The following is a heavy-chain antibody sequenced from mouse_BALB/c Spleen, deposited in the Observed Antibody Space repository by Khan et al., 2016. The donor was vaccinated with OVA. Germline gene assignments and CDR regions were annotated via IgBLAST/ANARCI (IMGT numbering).Heavy chain of an antibody. Sequence: VQLQQSGPGLVKPSQSLSLTCTVTGYSITSDYAWNWIRQFPGNKLEWMGYISYSGSTTYNPSLKSRISITRDTSKHHTFLPVKSVTPVDTATCYLASELVRSYALNYWGQGTSVTVSS. V-gene: IGHV3-2*02. CDR3: ASELVRSYALNY. CDR1: GYSITSDYA. J-gene: IGHJ4*01. D-gene: IGHD1-1*01. CDR2: ISYSGST.